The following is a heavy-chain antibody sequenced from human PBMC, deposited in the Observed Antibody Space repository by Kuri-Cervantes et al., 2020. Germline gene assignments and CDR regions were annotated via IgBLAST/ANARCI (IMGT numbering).Heavy chain of an antibody. D-gene: IGHD6-19*01. J-gene: IGHJ3*02. CDR2: IRYDGSNK. CDR3: AREFPGTAVAGTEGALDI. V-gene: IGHV3-30*02. CDR1: GFTVSSNY. Sequence: GESLKISCAASGFTVSSNYMSWVRQAPGKGLEWVAFIRYDGSNKYYADSVKGRFTISRDNSKNTLYLQMNSLRAEDTAVYYCAREFPGTAVAGTEGALDIWGQGTKVTVSS.